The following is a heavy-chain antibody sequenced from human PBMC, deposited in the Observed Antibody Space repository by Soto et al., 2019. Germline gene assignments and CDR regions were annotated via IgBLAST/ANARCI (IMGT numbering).Heavy chain of an antibody. CDR1: GGSISSYY. CDR3: ARGETAVVTYFAY. Sequence: QVQLQESGPGLVKPSETLSLTCTVSGGSISSYYWSWIRQPPGKGLEWIEYIYYSGSTNYNPSLNSRVTRPVDTSKNQFSLKLSSVTAADTAVYYCARGETAVVTYFAYWGQGTLVTVSS. V-gene: IGHV4-59*01. D-gene: IGHD2-15*01. J-gene: IGHJ4*02. CDR2: IYYSGST.